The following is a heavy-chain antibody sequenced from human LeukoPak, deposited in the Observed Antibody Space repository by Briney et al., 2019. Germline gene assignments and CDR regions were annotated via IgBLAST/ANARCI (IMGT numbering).Heavy chain of an antibody. CDR1: GLSFNPNY. CDR3: ARGKTSDDIVEDAFDI. CDR2: LYSGGGA. J-gene: IGHJ3*02. D-gene: IGHD2-15*01. Sequence: GGSLRLSCAASGLSFNPNYMTWVRQPPGRGLEGVSALYSGGGAYYADSVKDRFTISRDYSQNTLLLQMNSLRAEDTALYYCARGKTSDDIVEDAFDIWGQGTMVAVSS. V-gene: IGHV3-66*01.